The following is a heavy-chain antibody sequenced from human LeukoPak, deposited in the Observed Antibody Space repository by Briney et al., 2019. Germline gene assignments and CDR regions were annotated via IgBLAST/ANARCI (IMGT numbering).Heavy chain of an antibody. Sequence: SETLSLTCTVSGGSIISSSSYWGWIRQPPGKGLEWIGSIYYSGSAYYNPSLKSRVTLSLDTSKNQFSLKLSSVTAADTAVYYCARDSGQHSGYDWSHWGQGTLVTVSS. CDR2: IYYSGSA. D-gene: IGHD5-12*01. V-gene: IGHV4-39*07. CDR3: ARDSGQHSGYDWSH. CDR1: GGSIISSSSY. J-gene: IGHJ4*02.